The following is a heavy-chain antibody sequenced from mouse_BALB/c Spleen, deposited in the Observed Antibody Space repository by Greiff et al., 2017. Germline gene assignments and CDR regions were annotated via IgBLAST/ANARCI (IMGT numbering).Heavy chain of an antibody. V-gene: IGHV2-9*02. Sequence: VQLQQSGPGLVAPSQNLSITCTVSGFSLTTYGVHWVRQPPGKGLEWLGVMWAGGTTNYNSALMSRLSISKDNSKSQVFLKMNSLQTDDTAMYYCARGGVWDYDAAFDYWGQGTTLTVSS. J-gene: IGHJ2*01. D-gene: IGHD2-4*01. CDR3: ARGGVWDYDAAFDY. CDR2: MWAGGTT. CDR1: GFSLTTYG.